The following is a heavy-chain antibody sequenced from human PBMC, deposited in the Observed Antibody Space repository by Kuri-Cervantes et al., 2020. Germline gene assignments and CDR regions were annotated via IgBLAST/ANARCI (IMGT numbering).Heavy chain of an antibody. CDR2: IHQSGRT. D-gene: IGHD4-17*01. V-gene: IGHV4-38-2*01. CDR1: GYSSSSGYY. CDR3: AGEVTNRGY. Sequence: QTLSLTCAVPGYSSSSGYYWGWIRQPPGTGLEWFGSIHQSGRTYYNSSLKSRVTISVDTSKNQYSLKLSSVTAEDTAVYYCAGEVTNRGYWGQGTLVTVSS. J-gene: IGHJ4*02.